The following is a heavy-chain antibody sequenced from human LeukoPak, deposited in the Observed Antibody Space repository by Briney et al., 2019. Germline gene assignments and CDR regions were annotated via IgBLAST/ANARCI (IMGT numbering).Heavy chain of an antibody. CDR1: GYTFTGYY. CDR3: ARDTARIAAAGTIVDY. CDR2: INPNSGGT. D-gene: IGHD6-13*01. V-gene: IGHV1-2*02. J-gene: IGHJ4*02. Sequence: ASVKVSCKASGYTFTGYYMHWVRQAPGQGLEWMGWINPNSGGTNYAQKFQGRVTMTRDTSISTAYMELSRLRSDDTAVYYCARDTARIAAAGTIVDYWGQGTLVTVSS.